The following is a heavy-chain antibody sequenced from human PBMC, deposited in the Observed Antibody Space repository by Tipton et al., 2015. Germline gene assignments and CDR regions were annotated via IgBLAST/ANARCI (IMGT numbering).Heavy chain of an antibody. V-gene: IGHV4-61*01. D-gene: IGHD3-3*01. CDR1: DGSVKSARYY. Sequence: TLSLTCNVSDGSVKSARYYWSWIRQAPGKGLEWIGYIFYSGVPKYNPSLKSRVTISLDTFKNQVSLKVSSVIAADTAVYYCASAYDDFGSGLYGMAVWGQGTTVTVSS. CDR3: ASAYDDFGSGLYGMAV. J-gene: IGHJ6*02. CDR2: IFYSGVP.